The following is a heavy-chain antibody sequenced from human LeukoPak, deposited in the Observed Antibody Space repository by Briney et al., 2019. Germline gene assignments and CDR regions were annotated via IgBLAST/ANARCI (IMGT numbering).Heavy chain of an antibody. D-gene: IGHD3-9*01. CDR1: GFTFSSYS. J-gene: IGHJ4*02. CDR3: ARGVRDFDWLFDY. CDR2: ISSSSSYI. V-gene: IGHV3-21*01. Sequence: PGGSLRLSCAASGFTFSSYSMNWVRQAPRKGLEWVSSISSSSSYIYYADSVKGRFTISRDNAKNSLYLQMNSLRAEDTAVYYCARGVRDFDWLFDYWGQGTLVTVSS.